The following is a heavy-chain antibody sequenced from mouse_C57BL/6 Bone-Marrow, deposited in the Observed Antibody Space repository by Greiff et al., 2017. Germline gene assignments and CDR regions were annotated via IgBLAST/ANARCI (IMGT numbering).Heavy chain of an antibody. CDR2: IYPGGGYT. J-gene: IGHJ2*01. CDR1: GYTFTNYW. Sequence: VQLVESGAELVRPGTSVKMSRKASGYTFTNYWIGWAKQRPGHGLEWIGDIYPGGGYTNYNEKFKGKATLTADKSSSTAYMQFSSLTSEDSAIYYCAREVDGYHYWGQGTTLTVSS. D-gene: IGHD2-3*01. V-gene: IGHV1-63*01. CDR3: AREVDGYHY.